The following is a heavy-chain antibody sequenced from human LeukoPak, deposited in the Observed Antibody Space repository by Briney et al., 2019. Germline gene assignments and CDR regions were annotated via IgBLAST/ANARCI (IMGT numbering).Heavy chain of an antibody. Sequence: ASVKVSCKAFGYTFTSNYMHWVRQAPGQGPEWMGVISPSGGSTTYAQKFQGRVTLTRDMSTSTDYLELSSLRSEDTAVYYCARGVLRYSHYYYYMDVWGKGTTVTVSS. J-gene: IGHJ6*03. CDR2: ISPSGGST. CDR1: GYTFTSNY. D-gene: IGHD3-9*01. V-gene: IGHV1-46*01. CDR3: ARGVLRYSHYYYYMDV.